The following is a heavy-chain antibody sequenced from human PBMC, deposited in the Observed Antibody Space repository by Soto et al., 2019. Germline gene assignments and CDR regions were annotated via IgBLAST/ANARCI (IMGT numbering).Heavy chain of an antibody. J-gene: IGHJ5*02. Sequence: SVKVSCKASGFTFTSSAVQWVRQARGQRLEWIGWIVVGSGNTNYAQKFQERVTITRDMSTSTAYMELSSLRSEDTAVYYCAAVSGSYTKEFDPWGQGTLVTVSS. CDR3: AAVSGSYTKEFDP. CDR1: GFTFTSSA. CDR2: IVVGSGNT. V-gene: IGHV1-58*01. D-gene: IGHD1-26*01.